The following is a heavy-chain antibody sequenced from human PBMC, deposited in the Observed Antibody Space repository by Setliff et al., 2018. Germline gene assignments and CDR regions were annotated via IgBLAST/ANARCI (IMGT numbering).Heavy chain of an antibody. D-gene: IGHD3-3*01. CDR3: VKPTWAGEVSSPFAFWFES. V-gene: IGHV4-4*02. CDR2: IYHSGTT. Sequence: PGGSLRLSCAASGFTFSSYWMSWVRQAPGKGLEWIGEIYHSGTTYYNSSLRSRVSISTDTSKNEFSLRLSSVTAAETAVYYCVKPTWAGEVSSPFAFWFESWGQGTLVTVSS. J-gene: IGHJ5*01. CDR1: GFTFSSYW.